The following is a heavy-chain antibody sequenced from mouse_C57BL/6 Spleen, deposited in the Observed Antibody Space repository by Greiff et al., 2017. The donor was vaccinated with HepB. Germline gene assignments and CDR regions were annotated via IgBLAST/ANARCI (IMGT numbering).Heavy chain of an antibody. Sequence: VQLQQSGAELARPGASVKMSCKASGYTFTSYTMHWVKHRPGQGLEWIGYINPSSGYTKYNQKFKDKATLTADKSSSTAYMQLSSLTSEDSAVYYCARGAYYSNTGGAMDYWGQGTSVTVSS. CDR3: ARGAYYSNTGGAMDY. V-gene: IGHV1-4*01. CDR1: GYTFTSYT. D-gene: IGHD2-5*01. J-gene: IGHJ4*01. CDR2: INPSSGYT.